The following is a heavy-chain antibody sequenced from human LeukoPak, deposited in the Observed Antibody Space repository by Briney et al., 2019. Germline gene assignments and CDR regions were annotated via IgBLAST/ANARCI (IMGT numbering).Heavy chain of an antibody. CDR3: VGFSSGYYGIGY. D-gene: IGHD3-3*01. CDR1: GFTFSSYW. Sequence: GGSLRLSCAASGFTFSSYWPHWVRQAPGKGLVWVSHINTDGSGTSYADSMKGRFTISRDNAKNTLYLQMNSLRVEDTAVYYCVGFSSGYYGIGYWGQGTLVTVSS. J-gene: IGHJ4*02. V-gene: IGHV3-74*01. CDR2: INTDGSGT.